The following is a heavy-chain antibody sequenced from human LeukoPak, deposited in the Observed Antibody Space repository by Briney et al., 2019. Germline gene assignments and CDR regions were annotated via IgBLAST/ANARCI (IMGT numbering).Heavy chain of an antibody. CDR1: GGTFSSYA. J-gene: IGHJ1*01. V-gene: IGHV1-69*05. CDR3: ATSRGMVGANVQH. Sequence: SVKVSCKASGGTFSSYAISWVRQAPGQGLEWMGGIIPIFGTANYAQKFQGRVTITTDESTSTAYMELSSLRSEDTAVYYCATSRGMVGANVQHWGQGTLVTVSS. D-gene: IGHD1-26*01. CDR2: IIPIFGTA.